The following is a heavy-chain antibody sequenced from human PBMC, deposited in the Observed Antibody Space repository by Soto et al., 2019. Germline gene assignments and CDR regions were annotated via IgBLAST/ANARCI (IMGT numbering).Heavy chain of an antibody. D-gene: IGHD1-26*01. CDR1: GGTFSSYS. CDR2: IIPIFGTA. J-gene: IGHJ4*02. V-gene: IGHV1-69*01. Sequence: QVQLVQSGAEVKKPGSSVKVSCKASGGTFSSYSINWVRQAPGQGLEWMGEIIPIFGTANYAQKFQGRVTITADESTSTAYMELSSLRSADTAVYYCARDGGRHSGGIAYWGQGTRVTVSS. CDR3: ARDGGRHSGGIAY.